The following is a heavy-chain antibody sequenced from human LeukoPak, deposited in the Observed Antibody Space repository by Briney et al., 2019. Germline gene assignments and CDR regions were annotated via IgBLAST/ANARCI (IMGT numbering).Heavy chain of an antibody. CDR2: IWHDGSIK. J-gene: IGHJ3*02. D-gene: IGHD2-2*01. CDR3: AKDTNAGGDAFDI. V-gene: IGHV3-33*06. Sequence: GRSLRLSCAASGFTFSTYGMHWVRQAPGKGLEWVAVIWHDGSIKYYADSVKGRFTISRDNSKNTLYLQMNSLRAEDTAVYYCAKDTNAGGDAFDIWGQGTMVTVSS. CDR1: GFTFSTYG.